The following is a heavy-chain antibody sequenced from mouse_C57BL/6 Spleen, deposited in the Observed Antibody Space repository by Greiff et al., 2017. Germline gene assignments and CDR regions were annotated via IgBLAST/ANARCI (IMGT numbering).Heavy chain of an antibody. CDR1: GYAFTNYL. Sequence: QVQLQQSGAELVRPGTSVKVSCKASGYAFTNYLLEWVKQRPGQGLEWIGVINPGSGGTNYNEKFKGKATLTADKSSSTAYMQLSSLTSEDSAVYCCARERNYGTFFDYWGQGTSLTVSS. D-gene: IGHD1-1*01. CDR2: INPGSGGT. J-gene: IGHJ2*03. CDR3: ARERNYGTFFDY. V-gene: IGHV1-54*01.